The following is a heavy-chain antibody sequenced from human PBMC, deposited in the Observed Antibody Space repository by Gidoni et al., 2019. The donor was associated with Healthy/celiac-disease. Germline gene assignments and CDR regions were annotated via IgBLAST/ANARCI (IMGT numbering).Heavy chain of an antibody. V-gene: IGHV3-23*01. D-gene: IGHD6-19*01. J-gene: IGHJ4*02. CDR3: AKDEGAIVAVAGSNLGYYFDY. CDR1: GFTFSSYA. CDR2: ISGSGGST. Sequence: EVQLLESGGGLVQPGGSLRLSCAASGFTFSSYAMHWVRQAPGKGLEWVSAISGSGGSTYYADSVKGRFTISRDNSKNTLYLQMNSLRAEDTAVYYCAKDEGAIVAVAGSNLGYYFDYWGQGTLVTVSS.